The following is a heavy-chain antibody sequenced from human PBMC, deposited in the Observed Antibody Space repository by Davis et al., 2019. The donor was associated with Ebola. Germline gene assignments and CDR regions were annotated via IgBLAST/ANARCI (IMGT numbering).Heavy chain of an antibody. Sequence: ASVKVSCKASGYTFTSYYMHWVRQAPGQGLEWMGIINPSGGSTSYAQKFQGRVTMTRDTSTSTVYMELSSLRSEDTAVYYCATLYSGYDSVSAFDIWGQGTMVTVSS. J-gene: IGHJ3*02. V-gene: IGHV1-46*01. CDR1: GYTFTSYY. CDR2: INPSGGST. CDR3: ATLYSGYDSVSAFDI. D-gene: IGHD5-12*01.